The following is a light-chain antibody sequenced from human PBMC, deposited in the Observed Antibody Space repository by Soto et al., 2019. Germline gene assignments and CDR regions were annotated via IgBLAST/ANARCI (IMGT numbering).Light chain of an antibody. CDR1: SSNIGGNS. Sequence: QSVMTQPPSVSAAPGQKVTISCSGSSSNIGGNSVSWYQQLPGTAPKLLIYRNYQRPSGVPDRFSGSKSGSSASLAISGLRSEDEADYYCAAWDDSLRGWVFGGGTKVTVL. CDR3: AAWDDSLRGWV. V-gene: IGLV1-47*01. J-gene: IGLJ3*02. CDR2: RNY.